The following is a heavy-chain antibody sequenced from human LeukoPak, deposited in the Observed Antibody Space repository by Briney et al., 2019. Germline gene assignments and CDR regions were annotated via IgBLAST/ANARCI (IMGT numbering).Heavy chain of an antibody. V-gene: IGHV1-69*13. CDR1: GGPFRTYA. CDR2: IIPIFGTT. D-gene: IGHD3-22*01. Sequence: VKVSCKASGGPFRTYAISWVRQAPGQGLEWMGRIIPIFGTTNYAQKFQGRVTIITDESTSTAYMELSSLRSEDTAVYYCARDTRKQRSSGYYLMDAFDIWGQGTMVTVSS. CDR3: ARDTRKQRSSGYYLMDAFDI. J-gene: IGHJ3*02.